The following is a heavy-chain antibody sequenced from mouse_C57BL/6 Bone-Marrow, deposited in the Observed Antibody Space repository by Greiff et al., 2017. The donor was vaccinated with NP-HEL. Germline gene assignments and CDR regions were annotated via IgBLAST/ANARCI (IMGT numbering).Heavy chain of an antibody. V-gene: IGHV1-20*01. D-gene: IGHD3-1*01. Sequence: VQLQQSGPELVKPGASVKISCKASGYAFSSSWMNWVMQSHGKSLEWIGRINPYNGDTFYNQKFKGKATLTVDKSSSTAHMELRSLTSEDSAVYYCARSGRRRGYFDVWGTGTTVTVSS. CDR3: ARSGRRRGYFDV. CDR2: INPYNGDT. CDR1: GYAFSSSW. J-gene: IGHJ1*03.